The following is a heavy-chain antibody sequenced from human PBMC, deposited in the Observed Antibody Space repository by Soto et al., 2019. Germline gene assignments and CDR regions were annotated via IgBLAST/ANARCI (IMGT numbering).Heavy chain of an antibody. CDR2: ISTYYDNT. Sequence: SVKVSCKASGGTPSNSAISWVRQAPGQGLERMGWISTYYDNTNYAQNLRGRVTMTTDTSTSTAYMELRSLRSDDTALYYCVRDPPRRYNSGQGLDYWGQGTLVTVSS. CDR1: GGTPSNSA. CDR3: VRDPPRRYNSGQGLDY. V-gene: IGHV1-18*04. J-gene: IGHJ4*02. D-gene: IGHD5-18*01.